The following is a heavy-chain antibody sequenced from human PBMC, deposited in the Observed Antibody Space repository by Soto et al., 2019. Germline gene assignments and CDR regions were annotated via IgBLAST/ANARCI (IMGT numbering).Heavy chain of an antibody. CDR2: IYYSGST. V-gene: IGHV4-39*01. CDR1: GGSISSSSYY. D-gene: IGHD3-16*02. CDR3: ARRGDYVWGSYRYGAFDI. J-gene: IGHJ3*02. Sequence: PSETLSLTCTVSGGSISSSSYYWGWIRQPPGKGLEWIGSIYYSGSTYYNPSLKSRVTISVDTSKNQFSLKLSSVTAADTAVYYCARRGDYVWGSYRYGAFDIWGQGTMVTVSS.